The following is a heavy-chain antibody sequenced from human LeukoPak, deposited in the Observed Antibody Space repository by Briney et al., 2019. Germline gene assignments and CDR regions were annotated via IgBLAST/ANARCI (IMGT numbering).Heavy chain of an antibody. V-gene: IGHV1-8*03. CDR1: GYSFTNYD. D-gene: IGHD3-22*01. J-gene: IGHJ5*02. CDR3: ARMYYYDNSGDDNWFDP. CDR2: LNPNTGNT. Sequence: ASVKVSCKASGYSFTNYDINWVRQATGQGLEWMGWLNPNTGNTGYAQKFQGRVTITRNTSISTAYLELSSLRSEDTAIYYCARMYYYDNSGDDNWFDPWGQGTLITVSS.